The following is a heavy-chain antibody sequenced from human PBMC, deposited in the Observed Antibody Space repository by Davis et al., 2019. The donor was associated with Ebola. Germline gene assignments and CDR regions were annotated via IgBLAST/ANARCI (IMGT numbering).Heavy chain of an antibody. V-gene: IGHV1-46*01. CDR3: ARGGVRYFDWLLTTNTPIDY. CDR1: GYTFGSYF. Sequence: ASVKVSCKTSGYTFGSYFIHWVRQAPGQGLEWMGIINPSGGNTNYAQKFQGRVTMTRNTSISTAYMELSSLRSEDTAVYYCARGGVRYFDWLLTTNTPIDYWGQGTLVTVSS. CDR2: INPSGGNT. D-gene: IGHD3-9*01. J-gene: IGHJ4*02.